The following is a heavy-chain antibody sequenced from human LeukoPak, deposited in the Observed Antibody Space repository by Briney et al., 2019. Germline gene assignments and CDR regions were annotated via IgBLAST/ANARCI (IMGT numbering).Heavy chain of an antibody. J-gene: IGHJ4*02. V-gene: IGHV3-30-3*01. CDR1: GFTFSSYA. CDR2: ISYDGSNK. CDR3: APMITLDY. Sequence: GRSLRLSCAASGFTFSSYAMHWVRQAPGKGLEWVAVISYDGSNKYYADSVKGRFTISRDNSKNTLYLQMNSLRAEDTAVYHCAPMITLDYWGQGTLVTVSS. D-gene: IGHD3-16*01.